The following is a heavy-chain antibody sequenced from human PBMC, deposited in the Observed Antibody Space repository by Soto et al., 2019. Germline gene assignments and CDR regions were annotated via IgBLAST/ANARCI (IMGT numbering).Heavy chain of an antibody. CDR1: GGSFSGYY. J-gene: IGHJ6*02. Sequence: SETLSLTCAVYGGSFSGYYWSWIRQPPGKGLEWIGEINHSGSTNYNPSLKSRVTISVDTSKNQFSLKLSSVTAADTAVYYCARKMAYSSSSKRYYYYYGMDVWGQGTTVTVSS. CDR2: INHSGST. CDR3: ARKMAYSSSSKRYYYYYGMDV. D-gene: IGHD6-13*01. V-gene: IGHV4-34*01.